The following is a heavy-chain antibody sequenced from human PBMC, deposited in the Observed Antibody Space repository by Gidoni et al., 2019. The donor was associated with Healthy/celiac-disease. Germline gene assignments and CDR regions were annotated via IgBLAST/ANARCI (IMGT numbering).Heavy chain of an antibody. CDR1: GGSISSSSYY. D-gene: IGHD1-20*01. CDR3: ARGNWNDPQGYYYGMDV. Sequence: QLQLQESGPGLVKPSETLSLTCTVSGGSISSSSYYWGWIRQPPGKGLEWIGSIYYSGSTYYNPSLKSRVTISVDTSKNQFSLKLSSVTAADTAVYYCARGNWNDPQGYYYGMDVWGQGTTVTVSS. J-gene: IGHJ6*02. CDR2: IYYSGST. V-gene: IGHV4-39*01.